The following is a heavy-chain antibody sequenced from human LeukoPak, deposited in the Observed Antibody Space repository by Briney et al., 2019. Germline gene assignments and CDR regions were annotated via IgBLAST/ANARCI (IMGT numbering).Heavy chain of an antibody. V-gene: IGHV3-30*18. CDR2: ISYDGSNK. J-gene: IGHJ4*02. CDR1: GFTFSSYG. Sequence: PGRSLRLSCAASGFTFSSYGMHWVRQAPGKGLEWVAVISYDGSNKYYADSVKGRFTISRDNSKNTLYLQMNSLRAEDTAVYYCANLPQSSGYSYGTSDYWGQGTLVTVSS. CDR3: ANLPQSSGYSYGTSDY. D-gene: IGHD5-18*01.